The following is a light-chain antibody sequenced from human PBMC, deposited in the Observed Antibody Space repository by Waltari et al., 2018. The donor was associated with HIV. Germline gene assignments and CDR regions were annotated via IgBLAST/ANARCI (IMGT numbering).Light chain of an antibody. V-gene: IGLV2-23*02. J-gene: IGLJ2*01. CDR3: CSYTGTGIV. Sequence: QSALTQLASVSGSPGQSITISCTGTSSDVGAYNLVSWYQQHPNKAPKLMIFDVPKRPSGVSDRFSGSRSGNTASLTISGLQTEDEGDYYCCSYTGTGIVFGGGTKLTVL. CDR2: DVP. CDR1: SSDVGAYNL.